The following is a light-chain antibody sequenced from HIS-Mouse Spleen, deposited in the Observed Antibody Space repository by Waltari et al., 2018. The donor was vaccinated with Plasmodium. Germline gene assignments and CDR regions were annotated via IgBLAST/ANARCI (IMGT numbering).Light chain of an antibody. CDR2: EDS. CDR3: YSTESIGNHRV. V-gene: IGLV3-10*01. Sequence: SYELTQPPSVSVSPGQTARITCSGDALPKKYAYWYQQKSGQAPVPVIHEDSKRPSGIPGGISGFRSGKMATFTIRGGQVEDVSYYSWYSTESIGNHRVFGGGTKLTVL. J-gene: IGLJ3*02. CDR1: ALPKKY.